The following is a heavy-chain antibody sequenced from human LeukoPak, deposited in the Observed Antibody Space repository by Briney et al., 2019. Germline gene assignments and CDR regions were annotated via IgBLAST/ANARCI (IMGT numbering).Heavy chain of an antibody. CDR2: ITGNSDFI. CDR3: ARSYSGYDSNFDY. D-gene: IGHD5-12*01. J-gene: IGHJ4*02. Sequence: PGGSLRLSCAASGFTFSSYAMSWVRQAPGKGLEWVSSITGNSDFIFYADSVQGRFTISRDNAKNSLFLQMKSLRAEDTAVYYCARSYSGYDSNFDYWGQGTLVTVSS. V-gene: IGHV3-21*01. CDR1: GFTFSSYA.